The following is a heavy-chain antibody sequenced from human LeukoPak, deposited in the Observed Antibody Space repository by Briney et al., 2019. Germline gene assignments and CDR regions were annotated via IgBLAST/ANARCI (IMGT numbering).Heavy chain of an antibody. Sequence: SETLSLTCTVSGGSISSYYWSWIRQPPGKGLEWIGYIYYSGSTNYNPSLKSRVTISVDTSKNQFSLKLSSVTAADTAVYYCARAIGFLDYWGQGTLVTVSS. CDR2: IYYSGST. CDR3: ARAIGFLDY. J-gene: IGHJ4*02. CDR1: GGSISSYY. D-gene: IGHD3-3*01. V-gene: IGHV4-59*01.